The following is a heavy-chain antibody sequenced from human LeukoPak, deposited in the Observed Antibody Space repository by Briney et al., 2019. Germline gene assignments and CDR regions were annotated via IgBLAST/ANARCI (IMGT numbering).Heavy chain of an antibody. CDR1: GGSIGSGSYY. CDR2: IYTTGST. Sequence: PSETLSLTCTVSGGSIGSGSYYWSWIRQPAGKGLEWIGRIYTTGSTNYNPSLKSRVTISVDTSKNQFSLKLNSVTAADTAVYYCAREDRYCSGGNCYYWGQGTLVTVSS. V-gene: IGHV4-61*02. CDR3: AREDRYCSGGNCYY. J-gene: IGHJ4*02. D-gene: IGHD2-15*01.